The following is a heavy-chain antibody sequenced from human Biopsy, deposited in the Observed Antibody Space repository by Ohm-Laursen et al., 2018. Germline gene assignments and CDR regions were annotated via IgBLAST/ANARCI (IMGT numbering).Heavy chain of an antibody. CDR3: ARHPTGFWFDP. Sequence: SDTLSLTCTVSGGSISSSTTYYWAWLRQPPGKGLEWIGSIYNTETTFYNPSLKSRVTISVDTSTNQFSLKFSSVTAADTALYFCARHPTGFWFDPWGHGTLVTVSS. V-gene: IGHV4-39*01. J-gene: IGHJ5*02. CDR1: GGSISSSTTYY. CDR2: IYNTETT.